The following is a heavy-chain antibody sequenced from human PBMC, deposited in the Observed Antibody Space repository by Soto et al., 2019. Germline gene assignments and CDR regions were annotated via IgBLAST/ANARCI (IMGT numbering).Heavy chain of an antibody. V-gene: IGHV3-53*01. Sequence: EVQLVESGGGLIQPGGSLRLSCAASGFTVTSKYLTWVRQAPGKGLEWVSVIYSGGGTYYQDSVKGRFTSSRDKSQNTLYLQMDGLRVEDTAVYYCARDSGMIRGSYGVDVWGQGTTVTVSS. J-gene: IGHJ6*02. CDR3: ARDSGMIRGSYGVDV. D-gene: IGHD3-10*01. CDR1: GFTVTSKY. CDR2: IYSGGGT.